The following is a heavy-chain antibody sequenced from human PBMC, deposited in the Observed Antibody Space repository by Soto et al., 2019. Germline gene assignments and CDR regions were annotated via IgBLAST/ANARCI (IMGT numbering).Heavy chain of an antibody. J-gene: IGHJ4*02. D-gene: IGHD5-12*01. CDR2: TIPELGTS. V-gene: IGHV1-69*10. CDR1: GGFNNYA. Sequence: SVKVSCKASGGFNNYAVSWVRQAPGQGLEWMGVTIPELGTSNYAQRLQGRVTITVDKATNTAYLNLTTLTSEDTAIYYCARTSMARIDYWGQGTLVTVSS. CDR3: ARTSMARIDY.